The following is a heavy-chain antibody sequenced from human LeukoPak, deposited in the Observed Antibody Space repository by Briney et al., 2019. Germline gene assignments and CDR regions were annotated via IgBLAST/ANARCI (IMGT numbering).Heavy chain of an antibody. CDR3: AKDGGEYYDILTGYYPRLYYMDV. CDR1: GLTFSSYG. D-gene: IGHD3-9*01. V-gene: IGHV3-23*01. Sequence: GGTLRLSSAASGLTFSSYGMTLGPQAAGKGREWVPAISGSGGSTYYADSVKGRFTIARDNSKNSLYLQMNSLRAEDTAVYYCAKDGGEYYDILTGYYPRLYYMDVWGKGTTVTISS. J-gene: IGHJ6*03. CDR2: ISGSGGST.